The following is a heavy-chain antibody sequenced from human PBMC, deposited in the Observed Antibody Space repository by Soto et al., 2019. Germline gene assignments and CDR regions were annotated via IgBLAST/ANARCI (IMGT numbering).Heavy chain of an antibody. CDR1: GDSISSSVW. J-gene: IGHJ4*02. Sequence: SETLSLTCAVSGDSISSSVWWTWVRQPPGKGLEWIGEVFHTGNTNYNPSLKSGVTMSVDKSTNEFSLKVTSVTAADTAIYYCARKAWVRFDYWGQGALVTVSS. V-gene: IGHV4-4*02. D-gene: IGHD7-27*01. CDR3: ARKAWVRFDY. CDR2: VFHTGNT.